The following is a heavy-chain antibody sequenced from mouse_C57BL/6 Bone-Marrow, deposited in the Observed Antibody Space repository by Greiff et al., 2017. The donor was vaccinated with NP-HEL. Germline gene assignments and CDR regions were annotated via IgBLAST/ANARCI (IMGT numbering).Heavy chain of an antibody. CDR1: GYTFTSYL. CDR2: IDPNSGGT. Sequence: VQLQESGAELVKPGASVKLSCKASGYTFTSYLMHWVKQRPGRGLEWIGRIDPNSGGTKYNEKFKSKATLTVDKPSSTAYMQLNSLTSEDSAVYYCARYYSGSSSFDYWGQGTTLTVSS. V-gene: IGHV1-72*01. CDR3: ARYYSGSSSFDY. J-gene: IGHJ2*01. D-gene: IGHD1-1*01.